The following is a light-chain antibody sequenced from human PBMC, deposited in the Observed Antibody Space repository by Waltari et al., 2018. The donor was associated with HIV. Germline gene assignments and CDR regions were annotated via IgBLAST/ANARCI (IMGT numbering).Light chain of an antibody. V-gene: IGKV4-1*01. CDR3: QQYYSTPIT. J-gene: IGKJ4*01. CDR1: QSVLYSSNNKNY. CDR2: WAS. Sequence: DIVMTQSPDSLAVSLGERATINCKSSQSVLYSSNNKNYLAWYQQKPGQPPKLLIYWASTRESGVPDRFSGSGSGTDFTLTISSLRAEDVAFYYCQQYYSTPITFGGGTKVEIK.